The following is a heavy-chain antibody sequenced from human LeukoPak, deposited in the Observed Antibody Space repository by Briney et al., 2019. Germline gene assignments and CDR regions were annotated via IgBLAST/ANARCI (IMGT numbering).Heavy chain of an antibody. CDR2: IYYSGST. V-gene: IGHV4-59*01. CDR3: ARDAGCGGDCYWDY. Sequence: SETLSLTCTVSGGSISSYYWSWIRQPPGKGLEWIGYIYYSGSTNYNPSLKSRVTISVDTSKNQFSLKLSSVTAADTAVYYCARDAGCGGDCYWDYWGQGTLVTVSS. CDR1: GGSISSYY. D-gene: IGHD2-21*02. J-gene: IGHJ4*02.